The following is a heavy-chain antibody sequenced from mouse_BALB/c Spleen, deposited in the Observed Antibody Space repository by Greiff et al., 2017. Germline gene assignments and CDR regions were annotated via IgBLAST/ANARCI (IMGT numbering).Heavy chain of an antibody. CDR1: GYTFTSYW. CDR3: ARGGSSLYSYFDV. V-gene: IGHV1S22*01. Sequence: LQQPGSELVRPGASVKLSCKASGYTFTSYWMHWVKQRPGQGLQWIGNIYPGSGSTNYDEKFTSKATLTVDTSSSTAYMQLSSLTSEDTAVYYGARGGSSLYSYFDVWGAGTTVTVSS. J-gene: IGHJ1*01. D-gene: IGHD1-1*01. CDR2: IYPGSGST.